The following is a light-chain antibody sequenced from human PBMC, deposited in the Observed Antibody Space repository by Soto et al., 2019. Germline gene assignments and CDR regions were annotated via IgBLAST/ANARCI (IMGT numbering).Light chain of an antibody. CDR2: DAS. CDR1: QSVGSS. J-gene: IGKJ4*01. V-gene: IGKV3-11*01. Sequence: EIVLTQSPATLSLSPGERATLSCRASQSVGSSLAWYQQKPGQAPRLLIYDASTRATGIPARFSGSGSGTDSTLTISSLEPEDFAVYYCQQRTNSPLTFGGGTKVEIK. CDR3: QQRTNSPLT.